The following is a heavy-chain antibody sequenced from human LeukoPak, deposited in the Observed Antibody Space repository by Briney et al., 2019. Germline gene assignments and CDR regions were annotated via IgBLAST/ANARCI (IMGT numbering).Heavy chain of an antibody. CDR3: ARDEEWGVATIAPLYYFDY. CDR1: GYTFTSYD. CDR2: INPNSGGT. Sequence: GASVKVSCKASGYTFTSYDINWVRQATGQGLEWMGWINPNSGGTNYAQKFQGRVTMTRDTSISTAYMELSRLRSDDTAVYYCARDEEWGVATIAPLYYFDYWGQGTLVTVSS. D-gene: IGHD5-12*01. J-gene: IGHJ4*02. V-gene: IGHV1-2*02.